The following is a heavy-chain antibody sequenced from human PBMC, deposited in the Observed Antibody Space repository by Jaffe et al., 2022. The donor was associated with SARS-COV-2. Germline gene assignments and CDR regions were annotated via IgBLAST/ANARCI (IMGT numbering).Heavy chain of an antibody. CDR3: ARGGGGDLTS. D-gene: IGHD2-21*02. V-gene: IGHV4-34*01. Sequence: QVQLQQWGAGLLKPSETLSLTCAVYGGSFSGYYWSWIRQPPGKGLEWIGEINHSGSTNYNPSLKSRVTISVDTSKNQFSLKLSSVTAADTAVYYCARGGGGDLTSWGQGTLVTVSS. CDR2: INHSGST. CDR1: GGSFSGYY. J-gene: IGHJ4*02.